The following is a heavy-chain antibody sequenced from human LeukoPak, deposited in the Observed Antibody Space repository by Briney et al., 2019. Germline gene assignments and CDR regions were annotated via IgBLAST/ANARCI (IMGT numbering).Heavy chain of an antibody. CDR3: ARDPLRDTGTVMDTLVDP. CDR2: FSYGGST. J-gene: IGHJ5*02. D-gene: IGHD5-18*01. Sequence: SETLSLTCTVSGGSINSYYWGWIRQPPGKGLEWIGSFSYGGSTYYNPSLKSRVTISVDTSKNQFSLKLSSVTAADTAVYFCARDPLRDTGTVMDTLVDPWGQGTRVTVSS. CDR1: GGSINSYY. V-gene: IGHV4-39*07.